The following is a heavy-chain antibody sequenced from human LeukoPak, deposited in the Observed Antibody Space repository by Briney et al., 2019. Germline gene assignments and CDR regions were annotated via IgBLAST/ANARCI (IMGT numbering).Heavy chain of an antibody. CDR2: IFYSGTT. V-gene: IGHV4-59*01. J-gene: IGHJ6*02. Sequence: SETLSLTCTVSGGSISSYYWSRIRQPPGKGLEWIGYIFYSGTTNYKPSPKRRVTISVDTSKNHFSLNLSSVTSADTAVYYCARVGPYYYGLDVWGQGTTVTVSS. CDR3: ARVGPYYYGLDV. CDR1: GGSISSYY.